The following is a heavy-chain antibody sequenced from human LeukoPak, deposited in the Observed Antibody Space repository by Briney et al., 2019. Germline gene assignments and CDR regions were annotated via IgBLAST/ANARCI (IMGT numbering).Heavy chain of an antibody. CDR3: ARIVAPMTGGWFDP. CDR1: GGSFSGYY. D-gene: IGHD5-12*01. CDR2: INHSGST. J-gene: IGHJ5*02. Sequence: SETLSLTCAVYGGSFSGYYWSWIRQPPGKGLEWIGEINHSGSTNYNPSLKSRVTISVDTSKNQFSLKLSSVTAADTAVYYCARIVAPMTGGWFDPWGQGTLVTVSS. V-gene: IGHV4-34*01.